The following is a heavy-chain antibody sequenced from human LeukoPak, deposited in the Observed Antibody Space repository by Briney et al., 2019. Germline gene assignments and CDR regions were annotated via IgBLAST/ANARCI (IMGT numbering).Heavy chain of an antibody. D-gene: IGHD4-17*01. Sequence: GGSLRLSCAASGCTFSSYSMNWVRQASGKGLEWVSYISGSSSTIYYADSVRGRFTISRDSAKNPLYLQMNSLRDEDTAVYYCARDGYGDYTFDYWGRGTLVTVSS. V-gene: IGHV3-48*02. CDR3: ARDGYGDYTFDY. CDR2: ISGSSSTI. CDR1: GCTFSSYS. J-gene: IGHJ4*02.